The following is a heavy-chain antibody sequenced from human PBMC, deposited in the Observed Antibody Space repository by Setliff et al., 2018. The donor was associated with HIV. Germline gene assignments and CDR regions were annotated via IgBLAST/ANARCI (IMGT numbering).Heavy chain of an antibody. V-gene: IGHV4-34*01. J-gene: IGHJ4*02. CDR1: NGSFSGHY. CDR3: ASLLSRGYYYDRSGYSYRDY. CDR2: INHSGSP. D-gene: IGHD3-22*01. Sequence: ETLSLTCVVYNGSFSGHYWSWIRQPPGKGLEWIGEINHSGSPNYNSSLKSRVTISLDTSKNQFSLKLSSVTAADTAVYYCASLLSRGYYYDRSGYSYRDYWGQVTLVTVSS.